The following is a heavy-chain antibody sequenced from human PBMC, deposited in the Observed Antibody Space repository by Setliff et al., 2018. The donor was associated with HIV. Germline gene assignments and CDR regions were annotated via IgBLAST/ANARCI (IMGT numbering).Heavy chain of an antibody. CDR3: NTGGGGAN. J-gene: IGHJ4*02. CDR2: IKSIISGGTT. Sequence: GGSLRLSCAASGFSVSDDWMSWVRQTPGKRLEWVGRIKSIISGGTTDYAAPVKDRFTISRDDSKNMVYLQMNSLKTEDTAVYYCNTGGGGANWGQGTLVTVSS. D-gene: IGHD3-16*01. V-gene: IGHV3-15*01. CDR1: GFSVSDDW.